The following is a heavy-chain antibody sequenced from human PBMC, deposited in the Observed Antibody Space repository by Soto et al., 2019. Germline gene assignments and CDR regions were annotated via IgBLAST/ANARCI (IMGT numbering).Heavy chain of an antibody. CDR2: IIPIFGTA. D-gene: IGHD6-6*01. J-gene: IGHJ6*02. V-gene: IGHV1-69*13. Sequence: ASVKVSCKASGGTFSSYAISWVRQAPGQGLEWMGGIIPIFGTANYAQKFQGRVTITADESTSTAYMELSSLRSEDTAVYYCASIAARYYYYGMDVWGQGTTVTVSS. CDR1: GGTFSSYA. CDR3: ASIAARYYYYGMDV.